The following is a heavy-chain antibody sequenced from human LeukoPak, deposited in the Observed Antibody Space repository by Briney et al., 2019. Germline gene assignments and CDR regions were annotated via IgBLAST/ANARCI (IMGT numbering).Heavy chain of an antibody. Sequence: ASVKVSCKASGYTFTGYDMHWVRQAPGQGLEWMGWINPNSGGTNYAQQFQGRVTMTTDTSTSTAYMELRSLRSDDTAVYYCARGPRTSLTDYYGMDVWGQGTTVTVSS. CDR2: INPNSGGT. J-gene: IGHJ6*02. V-gene: IGHV1-2*02. CDR3: ARGPRTSLTDYYGMDV. CDR1: GYTFTGYD. D-gene: IGHD1-7*01.